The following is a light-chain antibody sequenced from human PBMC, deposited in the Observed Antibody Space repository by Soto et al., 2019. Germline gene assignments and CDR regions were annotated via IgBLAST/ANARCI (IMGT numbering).Light chain of an antibody. J-gene: IGKJ1*01. CDR1: QSVSSN. CDR2: GAS. V-gene: IGKV3-15*01. Sequence: EIVMTQSPATLSVSPGERATLSCRASQSVSSNLAWYQQKPGQAPRLLIYGASTRATGIPARFSGSVSGTEFTLTISSLQSEDFAVYYCQQHNNWPPWTFGQGTKVELK. CDR3: QQHNNWPPWT.